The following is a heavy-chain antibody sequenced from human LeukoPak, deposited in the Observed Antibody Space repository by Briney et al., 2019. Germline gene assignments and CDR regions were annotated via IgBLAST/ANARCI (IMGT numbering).Heavy chain of an antibody. Sequence: GGSLRLSCAASGFTISSYTFGSYTMNWVRQAPGKGLEWLASIDSTSRYIYYTDSVKGRFTISKDNANSSLHLQMNSLRVEDTAVYYCARDHYYDSTFDYWGQGTLVTVSS. CDR2: IDSTSRYI. CDR1: GFTISSYTFGSYT. D-gene: IGHD3-22*01. CDR3: ARDHYYDSTFDY. J-gene: IGHJ4*02. V-gene: IGHV3-21*01.